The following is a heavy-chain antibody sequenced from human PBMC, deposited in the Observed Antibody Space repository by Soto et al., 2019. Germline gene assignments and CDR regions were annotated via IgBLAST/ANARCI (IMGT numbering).Heavy chain of an antibody. J-gene: IGHJ4*02. CDR1: GFTFSSYA. CDR2: ISYDGSNK. CDR3: ARVDPLIVLMVHATASDY. V-gene: IGHV3-30-3*01. Sequence: GGSLRLSCAASGFTFSSYAMHWVRQAPGKGLEWVAVISYDGSNKYYADSVKGRFTISRDNSKNTLYLQMNSLRAEDTAVYYCARVDPLIVLMVHATASDYRCQGTLVTVSS. D-gene: IGHD2-8*01.